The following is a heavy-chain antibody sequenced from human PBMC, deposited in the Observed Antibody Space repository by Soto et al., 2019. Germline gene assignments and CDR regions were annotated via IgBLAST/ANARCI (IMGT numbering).Heavy chain of an antibody. CDR3: ARTRSTVTTKANYFYYYYMEV. V-gene: IGHV4-59*13. CDR2: IYYSGST. Sequence: PSETLSLTCSVSGGSISAYYWSWIRQPPGKGLQWIGYIYYSGSTNYNPSLKSRVTISIDTSKNQFSLKLSSVTAADTAVYYCARTRSTVTTKANYFYYYYMEVWGKGTTVTVSS. J-gene: IGHJ6*03. D-gene: IGHD4-17*01. CDR1: GGSISAYY.